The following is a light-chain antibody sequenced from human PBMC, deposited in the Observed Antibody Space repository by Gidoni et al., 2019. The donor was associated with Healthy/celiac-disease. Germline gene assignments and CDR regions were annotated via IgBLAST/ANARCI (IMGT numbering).Light chain of an antibody. CDR3: QQYNNWPPWT. CDR1: QSVSSY. V-gene: IGKV3-15*01. CDR2: GAS. Sequence: EIVMTQSPSTLSVSPGERATLSCRASQSVSSYLAWYQQKPGQAPRLLIYGASNVATGLPARFSGSGSGTEFTLTISSLQSEDFAVYYCQQYNNWPPWTFGQGTKVEIK. J-gene: IGKJ1*01.